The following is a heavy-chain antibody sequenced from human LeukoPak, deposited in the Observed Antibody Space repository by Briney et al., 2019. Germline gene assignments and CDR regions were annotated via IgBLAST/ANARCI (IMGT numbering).Heavy chain of an antibody. CDR2: ISAYNGNT. J-gene: IGHJ5*02. Sequence: ASVKVSCKASGYTFTSYGISWVRQAPGQGLEWMGWISAYNGNTNYAQKLQGRVTMTTDTSTSTAYMELRSLRSDDTAVYYCARDASAYCSGGSCYSYWFDPWGQGTLVTVS. D-gene: IGHD2-15*01. V-gene: IGHV1-18*01. CDR1: GYTFTSYG. CDR3: ARDASAYCSGGSCYSYWFDP.